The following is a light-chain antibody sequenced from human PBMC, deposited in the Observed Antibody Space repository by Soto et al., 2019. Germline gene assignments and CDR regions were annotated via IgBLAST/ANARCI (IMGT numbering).Light chain of an antibody. CDR3: QQYDISSGT. CDR1: QTISSW. CDR2: AAS. J-gene: IGKJ1*01. Sequence: DIKMTQSPSTRAGSGGDRVTIXXRDSQTISSWLAWHQQKPGKAPKXMIYAASNLQSGVPSRFGGSGSGTEFTLNISSLQPEDFATYYCQQYDISSGTFGQGTKVDIK. V-gene: IGKV1-5*01.